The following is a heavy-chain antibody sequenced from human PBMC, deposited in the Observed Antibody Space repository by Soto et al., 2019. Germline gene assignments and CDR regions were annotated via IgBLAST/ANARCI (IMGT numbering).Heavy chain of an antibody. J-gene: IGHJ3*02. CDR2: IYYSGST. CDR1: GGSISSYY. Sequence: SETLSLTCTVSGGSISSYYWSWIQQPPGKGLEWIGYIYYSGSTNYNPSLKSRVTISVDTSKNQFSLKLSSVTAADTAIYYCARCPDTSSAALASDSWGQGTMVTVSS. CDR3: ARCPDTSSAALASDS. V-gene: IGHV4-59*08. D-gene: IGHD2-2*01.